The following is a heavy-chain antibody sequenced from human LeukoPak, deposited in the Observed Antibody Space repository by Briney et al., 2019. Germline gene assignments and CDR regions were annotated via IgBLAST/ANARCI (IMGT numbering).Heavy chain of an antibody. J-gene: IGHJ6*02. Sequence: GGSLRLSCAASGFTFSSYAMSWVRQAPGKGLEWVSAISGSGGSTYYADSVKGRFTISRDNSKNTLYLQMNSLRAEDTAVYYCAKPGFMWEDYYYGMDVWGQGTTVTVSS. D-gene: IGHD1-26*01. CDR2: ISGSGGST. CDR1: GFTFSSYA. CDR3: AKPGFMWEDYYYGMDV. V-gene: IGHV3-23*01.